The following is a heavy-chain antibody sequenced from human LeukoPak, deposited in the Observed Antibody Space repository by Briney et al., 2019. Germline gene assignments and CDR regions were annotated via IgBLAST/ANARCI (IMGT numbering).Heavy chain of an antibody. CDR1: GYTFTSYD. CDR2: INPNSGGT. J-gene: IGHJ4*02. D-gene: IGHD3-10*01. CDR3: ASIYYGSGPWDY. Sequence: ASVKVSCKASGYTFTSYDINWVRQAPGQGLEWMGWINPNSGGTNYAQKFQGRVTMTRDTSISTAYMELSRLRSDDTAVYYCASIYYGSGPWDYWGQGTLVTVSS. V-gene: IGHV1-2*02.